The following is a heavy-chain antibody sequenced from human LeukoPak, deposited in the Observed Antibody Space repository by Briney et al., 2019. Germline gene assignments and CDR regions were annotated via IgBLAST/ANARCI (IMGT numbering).Heavy chain of an antibody. V-gene: IGHV3-21*01. CDR2: ISSGSSYI. CDR3: ARDRSRVSDY. CDR1: GFTFSSYA. J-gene: IGHJ4*02. Sequence: GGSLRLSCAASGFTFSSYAMSWVRQAPGKGLEWVSAISSGSSYIYYADSMKGRFTISRDNAKNSLYLQMNSLRAEDTAVYYCARDRSRVSDYWGQGTLVTVSS.